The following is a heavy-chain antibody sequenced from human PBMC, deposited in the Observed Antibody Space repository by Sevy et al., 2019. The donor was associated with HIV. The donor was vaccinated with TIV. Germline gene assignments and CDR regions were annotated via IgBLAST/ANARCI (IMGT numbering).Heavy chain of an antibody. D-gene: IGHD3-3*01. CDR3: TTAPGVTIFGVVKDY. J-gene: IGHJ4*02. CDR1: GFTVSDAW. CDR2: IKSKTDGGTT. V-gene: IGHV3-15*01. Sequence: GGSLRLSCGASGFTVSDAWMSWVRQAPGKGLEWVGRIKSKTDGGTTDYVAPVKGRFNISRHDSKNTLYLQMNSLKTEDTAVYYCTTAPGVTIFGVVKDYWGQGTLVTVSS.